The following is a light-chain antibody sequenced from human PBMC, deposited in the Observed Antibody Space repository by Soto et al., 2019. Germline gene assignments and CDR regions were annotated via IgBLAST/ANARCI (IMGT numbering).Light chain of an antibody. J-gene: IGLJ3*02. CDR1: SSDVGGYNY. CDR3: SSYTSSSTPGV. CDR2: EVS. V-gene: IGLV2-14*01. Sequence: QSALTQPASVSGSPGQSITISCTGTSSDVGGYNYVSWYHQHPGKAPKLMIYEVSNRPSGVSNRFSGSKSGNTASLTISGLQAEDEADYYCSSYTSSSTPGVFGGGTQLTVL.